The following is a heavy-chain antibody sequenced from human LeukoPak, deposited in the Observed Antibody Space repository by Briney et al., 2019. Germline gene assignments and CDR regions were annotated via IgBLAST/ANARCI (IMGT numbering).Heavy chain of an antibody. CDR2: ISGSGGST. Sequence: GGSLRLSCAASEFTFSNYAMTWVRQAPGKGLEWVSAISGSGGSTDYADSVKGRFTISRDNSKDTLYLQMNSLRVEDTAVYYCARGKVFDFWGQGTLVTVSS. V-gene: IGHV3-23*01. CDR1: EFTFSNYA. J-gene: IGHJ4*02. CDR3: ARGKVFDF. D-gene: IGHD3-16*01.